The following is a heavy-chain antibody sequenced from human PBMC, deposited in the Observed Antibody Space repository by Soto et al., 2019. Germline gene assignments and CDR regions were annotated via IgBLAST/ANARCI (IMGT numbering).Heavy chain of an antibody. CDR1: GGSISSGGYY. CDR3: ERSRASGFWNGYYELKDNWFDP. CDR2: IYYSGST. Sequence: SETLSLTCTVSGGSISSGGYYWSWIRQHPGKGLEWIGYIYYSGSTYYNPSLKSRVTISVDTSKNQFSLKLRFVTAAETAVYYCERSRASGFWNGYYELKDNWFDPWGQGTLVTV. V-gene: IGHV4-31*03. J-gene: IGHJ5*02. D-gene: IGHD3-3*01.